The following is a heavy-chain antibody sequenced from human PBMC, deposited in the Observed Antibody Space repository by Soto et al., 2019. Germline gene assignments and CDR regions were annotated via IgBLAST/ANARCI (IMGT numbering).Heavy chain of an antibody. CDR1: GFTFSRHY. V-gene: IGHV3-7*01. CDR2: IKPDGSES. J-gene: IGHJ4*02. Sequence: EVQLAESGGGLVQPGGSLRLSCVASGFTFSRHYMTWVRQAPGKGLESVAKIKPDGSESYYVDSVRGRFTCSGDNAKNSLSLRMNSLRDEDTAVYYCAIEEWWRVEFWGQGTLVTVSS. D-gene: IGHD2-15*01. CDR3: AIEEWWRVEF.